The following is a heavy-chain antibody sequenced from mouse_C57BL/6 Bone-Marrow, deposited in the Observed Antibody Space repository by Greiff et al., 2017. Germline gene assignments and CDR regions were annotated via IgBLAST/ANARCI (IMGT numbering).Heavy chain of an antibody. CDR3: AVYGNWDY. V-gene: IGHV1-82*01. J-gene: IGHJ2*01. CDR2: IYPGDGDT. CDR1: GYAFSSSW. Sequence: VQLQQSGPELVKPGASVKISCKASGYAFSSSWMNWVKQRPGKGLEWIGRIYPGDGDTYYNEKFKGKATLTADKSSSTAYMELRSLTSEDSAVYFCAVYGNWDYWGQGTTLTVSS. D-gene: IGHD2-1*01.